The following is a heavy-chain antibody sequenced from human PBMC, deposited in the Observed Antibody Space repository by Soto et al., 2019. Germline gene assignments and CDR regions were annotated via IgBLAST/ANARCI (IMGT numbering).Heavy chain of an antibody. CDR2: IYYSGST. CDR3: ARDRNWGSGSFDI. Sequence: SETLSLTCTVSGGSISSSSYYWGWIRQPPGKGLEWIGSIYYSGSTYYNPSLKSRVTISVDTSKNQFSLKLSSVTAADTAVYYCARDRNWGSGSFDIWGQGTMVTVSS. J-gene: IGHJ3*02. V-gene: IGHV4-39*07. D-gene: IGHD7-27*01. CDR1: GGSISSSSYY.